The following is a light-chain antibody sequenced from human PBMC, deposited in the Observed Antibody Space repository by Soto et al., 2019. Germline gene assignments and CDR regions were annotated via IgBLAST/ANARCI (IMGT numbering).Light chain of an antibody. CDR3: QQTDTAPPFT. CDR2: AAS. Sequence: DIQMTQSPSSLSASVGDRVTITCRTSQAISKYLNWYQQKPGKAPMLLIYAASSLQSGVPSRFTGSGSGTELALTISSLQPEDFATYYCQQTDTAPPFTFGPGTKVVIK. V-gene: IGKV1-39*01. CDR1: QAISKY. J-gene: IGKJ3*01.